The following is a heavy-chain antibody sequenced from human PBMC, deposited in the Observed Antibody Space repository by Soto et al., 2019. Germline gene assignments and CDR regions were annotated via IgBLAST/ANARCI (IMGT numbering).Heavy chain of an antibody. CDR1: GGTFSSYA. D-gene: IGHD5-12*01. CDR3: ARDQPSSGYDWLNYYYNGMDV. V-gene: IGHV1-69*04. Sequence: ASVKVSCKASGGTFSSYAISWVRQAPGQGLEWMGRIIPILGIANYAQKFQGRVTITADKSTSTAYMELSSLRSEDTAVYYCARDQPSSGYDWLNYYYNGMDVWG. J-gene: IGHJ6*02. CDR2: IIPILGIA.